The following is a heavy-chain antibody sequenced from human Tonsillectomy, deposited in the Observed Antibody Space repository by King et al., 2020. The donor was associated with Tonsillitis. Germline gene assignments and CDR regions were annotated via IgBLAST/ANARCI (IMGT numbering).Heavy chain of an antibody. CDR3: ARHALIPGIAAAGTPDYFDY. Sequence: QLQESGPGLVKPSETLSLTCTVSGGSISSCYWSWIRQPPGKGLEWIGYIYYSGSTNYNTSLKSRVTISVDTSKNQFSLKLSSVTAADTAVYYCARHALIPGIAAAGTPDYFDYWGQGTLVTVSS. D-gene: IGHD6-13*01. CDR2: IYYSGST. J-gene: IGHJ4*02. CDR1: GGSISSCY. V-gene: IGHV4-59*08.